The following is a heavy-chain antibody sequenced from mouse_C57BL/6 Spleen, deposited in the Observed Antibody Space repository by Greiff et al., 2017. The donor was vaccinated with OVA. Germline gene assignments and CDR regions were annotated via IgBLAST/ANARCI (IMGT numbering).Heavy chain of an antibody. V-gene: IGHV1-5*01. CDR3: TRKLLLREGDYFDY. J-gene: IGHJ2*01. Sequence: EVQLQQSGTVLARPGASVKMSCKTSGYTFTSYWMHWVKQRPGQGLEWIGAIYPGNSDTSYNQKFKGKAKLTAVTSASTAYMELSSLTNEDSAVYYCTRKLLLREGDYFDYWGQGTTLTVSS. D-gene: IGHD1-1*01. CDR1: GYTFTSYW. CDR2: IYPGNSDT.